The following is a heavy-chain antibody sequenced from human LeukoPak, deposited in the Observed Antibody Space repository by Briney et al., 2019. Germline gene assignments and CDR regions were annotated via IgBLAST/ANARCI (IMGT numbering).Heavy chain of an antibody. V-gene: IGHV3-30*02. CDR3: ANLGHITIFGVVIIGNAFDI. CDR2: IRYDGSNK. Sequence: PGGSLRLSCAASGFTFSSYGMHWVRQAPGKGLEWVAFIRYDGSNKYYADSVKGRFTISRDNSKNTLYLQMNSLRAEDTAVYYCANLGHITIFGVVIIGNAFDIWGQGTMVTVSS. CDR1: GFTFSSYG. J-gene: IGHJ3*02. D-gene: IGHD3-3*01.